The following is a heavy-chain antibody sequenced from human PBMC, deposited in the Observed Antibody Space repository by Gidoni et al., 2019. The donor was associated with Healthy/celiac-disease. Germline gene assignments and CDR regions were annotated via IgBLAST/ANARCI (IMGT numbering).Heavy chain of an antibody. Sequence: DVQLVESGGGLVQPGRSLRLSCAASGFTFDDYAMHWVRQAPGKGLEWVSGISWNSGSIGDADSVKGRFTISRDNAKNSLYLQMNSLRAEDTALYYCAKDFYGSGQEYYFDYWGQGTLVTVSS. D-gene: IGHD3-10*01. CDR2: ISWNSGSI. CDR1: GFTFDDYA. V-gene: IGHV3-9*01. J-gene: IGHJ4*02. CDR3: AKDFYGSGQEYYFDY.